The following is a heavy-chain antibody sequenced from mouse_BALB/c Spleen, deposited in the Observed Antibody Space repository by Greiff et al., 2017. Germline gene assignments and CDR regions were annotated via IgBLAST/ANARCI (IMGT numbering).Heavy chain of an antibody. CDR3: ARHDGNYAMDD. D-gene: IGHD2-3*01. CDR1: GFTFSSYG. CDR2: ISSGGSYT. V-gene: IGHV5-6*01. J-gene: IGHJ4*01. Sequence: EVKLMESVGDLVKPGGSLKLSCAASGFTFSSYGMSWVRQTPDKRLEWVATISSGGSYTYYPDSVKGRFTISRDNAKNTLYLQMSSLKSEDTAMYYCARHDGNYAMDDWGQGTSVTVSS.